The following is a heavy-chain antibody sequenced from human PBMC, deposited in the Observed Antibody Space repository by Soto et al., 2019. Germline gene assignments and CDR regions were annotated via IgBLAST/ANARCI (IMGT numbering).Heavy chain of an antibody. Sequence: QVQLVQSGAEVKKPGSSVKVSCKASGGTFSSYAISWVRQAPGQGLEWMGGIIPISDTTNYAQKFQGRVTITADESTSTAYKELSSLSTEDTAVYYCARSQGSSTSLAIYYYYYYGMDVWGHGTTVTVSS. V-gene: IGHV1-69*01. CDR3: ARSQGSSTSLAIYYYYYYGMDV. CDR1: GGTFSSYA. CDR2: IIPISDTT. J-gene: IGHJ6*02. D-gene: IGHD2-2*01.